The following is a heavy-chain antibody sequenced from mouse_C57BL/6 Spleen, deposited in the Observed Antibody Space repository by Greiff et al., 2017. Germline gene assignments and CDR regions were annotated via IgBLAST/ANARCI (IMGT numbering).Heavy chain of an antibody. V-gene: IGHV1-69*01. CDR1: GYTSTSYW. CDR2: IDPSDSYT. Sequence: VQLQQPGAELVMPGASVKLSCKASGYTSTSYWMHWVKQRPGQGLEWIGEIDPSDSYTNYNQKFKGKSTLTVDKSSSTAYMQLSSLTSEDSAVYYCARSPYSSSYAMDYWGQGTSVTVSS. CDR3: ARSPYSSSYAMDY. J-gene: IGHJ4*01. D-gene: IGHD1-1*01.